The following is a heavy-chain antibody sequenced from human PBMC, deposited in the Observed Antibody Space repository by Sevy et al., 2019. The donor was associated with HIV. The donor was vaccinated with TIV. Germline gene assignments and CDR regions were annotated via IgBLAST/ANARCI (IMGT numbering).Heavy chain of an antibody. CDR3: ARGGGSGWYYFDS. CDR1: GGTISRDG. Sequence: ASVKVSCKASGGTISRDGISWVRQAPGQVLESMGGIISFFDMTNYAQKFQGRVTISADESTSTVYMELSSLRFEDTAVYYCARGGGSGWYYFDSWGQGTLVTVSS. CDR2: IISFFDMT. D-gene: IGHD6-19*01. J-gene: IGHJ4*02. V-gene: IGHV1-69*13.